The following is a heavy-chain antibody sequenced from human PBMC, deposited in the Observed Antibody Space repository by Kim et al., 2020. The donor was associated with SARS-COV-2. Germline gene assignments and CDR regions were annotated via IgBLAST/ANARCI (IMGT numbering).Heavy chain of an antibody. Sequence: SQTLSLTCAISGDSVSSYSAAWYWIRQSPSRGLEWLGRTYYRSKWYNDYAVSVGSRITISPDTSKNHFSLQLNSVTPEDTAVYYCARGGAAWSDFDSWGQGTLVTVSS. CDR1: GDSVSSYSAA. V-gene: IGHV6-1*01. J-gene: IGHJ4*02. CDR3: ARGGAAWSDFDS. CDR2: TYYRSKWYN. D-gene: IGHD2-15*01.